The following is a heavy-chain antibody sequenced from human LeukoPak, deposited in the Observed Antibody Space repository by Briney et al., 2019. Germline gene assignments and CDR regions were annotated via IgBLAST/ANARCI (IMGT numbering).Heavy chain of an antibody. V-gene: IGHV3-23*01. J-gene: IGHJ4*02. D-gene: IGHD5-24*01. CDR3: AKSDRWLADY. CDR1: GVSVTSYF. Sequence: ETLSLTCSLSGVSVTSYFWSWIRQPPGKGLEWVSAISGSGGSTYYADSVKGRFTISRDNSKNTLYLQMNSLRAEDTAVYYCAKSDRWLADYWGQGTLVTVSS. CDR2: ISGSGGST.